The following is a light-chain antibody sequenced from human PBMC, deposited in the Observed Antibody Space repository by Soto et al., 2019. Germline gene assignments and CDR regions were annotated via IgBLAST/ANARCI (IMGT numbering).Light chain of an antibody. CDR3: QQRSNWPPRIT. CDR1: QSVSSY. J-gene: IGKJ5*01. V-gene: IGKV3-11*01. Sequence: EIVLTQSPATLSLSPGERATLSCRASQSVSSYLAWYQQKPGQAPRLLIYDASNRATGIPARFSGSGSGTDFTLPNSSLEPEDLSVYYCQQRSNWPPRITFGQGTRLEIK. CDR2: DAS.